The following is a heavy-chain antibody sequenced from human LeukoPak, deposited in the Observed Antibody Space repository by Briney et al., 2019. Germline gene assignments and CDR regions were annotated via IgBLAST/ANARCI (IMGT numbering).Heavy chain of an antibody. J-gene: IGHJ4*02. CDR3: ARDGRPLDY. CDR2: IKEDGSEK. Sequence: GGSLRLSCAASGFTFSRSWMSWVRQAPAKGLEWVANIKEDGSEKYYMDSVKGRFTISRDNAKSSLYLQMNSLRVEDTAVYYCARDGRPLDYWGQGTLVTVSS. CDR1: GFTFSRSW. D-gene: IGHD3/OR15-3a*01. V-gene: IGHV3-7*01.